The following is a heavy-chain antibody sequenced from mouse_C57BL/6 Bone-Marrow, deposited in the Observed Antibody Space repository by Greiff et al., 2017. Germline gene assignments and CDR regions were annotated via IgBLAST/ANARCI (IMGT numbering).Heavy chain of an antibody. D-gene: IGHD2-4*01. Sequence: VKLVESGPGLVAPSQSLSITCTVSGFSLTSYAISWVRQPPGKGLEWLGVIWTGGGTNYNSALKSRLSISKDNSKSQVFLKMNSLQTDDTARYYCARTIYYDYDGGFAYWGQGTRVTVSA. V-gene: IGHV2-9-1*01. CDR2: IWTGGGT. CDR1: GFSLTSYA. J-gene: IGHJ3*01. CDR3: ARTIYYDYDGGFAY.